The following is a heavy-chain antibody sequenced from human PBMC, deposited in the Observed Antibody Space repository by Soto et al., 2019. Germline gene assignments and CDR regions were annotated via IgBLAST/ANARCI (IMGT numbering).Heavy chain of an antibody. CDR1: GGSISSYY. Sequence: SETLSLTCTVSGGSISSYYWSWIRQPPGKGLEWIGYIYYSGSTNYNPSLKSRVTISVDTSKNQFSLKLSSVTAADTAVYYCAREGGYYGSGTYPIWGQGTMVTVSS. CDR2: IYYSGST. D-gene: IGHD3-10*01. V-gene: IGHV4-59*01. CDR3: AREGGYYGSGTYPI. J-gene: IGHJ3*02.